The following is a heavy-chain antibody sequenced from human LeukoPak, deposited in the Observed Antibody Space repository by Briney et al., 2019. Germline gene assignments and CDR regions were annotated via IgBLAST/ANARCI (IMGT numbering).Heavy chain of an antibody. D-gene: IGHD6-13*01. V-gene: IGHV3-7*01. Sequence: TGGSLRLSCAASGFTLSSYWMSWVRQAPGKGLEWVANIKYDGSEKDYVDSVKGRFTISRDNAKNSLYLQMNSLRAGDTAVYYCARDIAPAGLFFDYWGQGTLVTVSS. CDR2: IKYDGSEK. CDR3: ARDIAPAGLFFDY. J-gene: IGHJ4*02. CDR1: GFTLSSYW.